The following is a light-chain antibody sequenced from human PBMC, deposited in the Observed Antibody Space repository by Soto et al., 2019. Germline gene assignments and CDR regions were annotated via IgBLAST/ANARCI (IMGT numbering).Light chain of an antibody. CDR3: AAWDDSLNGHVV. V-gene: IGLV1-44*01. Sequence: LTQPPSASGTPGQRVTISCSGSSSNIGSNTVNWYQQLPGTAPKLLIYSNNQRPSGVPDRFSGSKSGTSASLAISGLQSEDEADYYCAAWDDSLNGHVVFGGGTKLTVL. CDR1: SSNIGSNT. J-gene: IGLJ2*01. CDR2: SNN.